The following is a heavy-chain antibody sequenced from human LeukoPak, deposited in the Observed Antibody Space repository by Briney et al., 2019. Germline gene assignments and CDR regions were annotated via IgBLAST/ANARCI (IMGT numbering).Heavy chain of an antibody. CDR1: GVSISSGGYY. CDR3: ATRVCGGDCYLDY. J-gene: IGHJ4*02. V-gene: IGHV4-31*03. CDR2: IYYSGST. Sequence: SQTLSLTCTVSGVSISSGGYYWSWIRQHPGKGLEWIGYIYYSGSTYYNPSLKSRVTISVDTSKNQFSLKLSSVTAADTAVYYCATRVCGGDCYLDYWGQGTLVTVSS. D-gene: IGHD2-21*02.